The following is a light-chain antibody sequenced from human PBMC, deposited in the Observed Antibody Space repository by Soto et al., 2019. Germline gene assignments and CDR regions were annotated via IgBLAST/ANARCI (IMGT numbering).Light chain of an antibody. Sequence: EILLTQSPATLPLSPGDRATLSCRASQSLTSSYLAWYQQKPGQAPRLLIYGASSRATGIPDRFSGSASGTDFTLTISRLEPEDFEVYYCQQFGSSPYTFGQRTKVESK. CDR2: GAS. J-gene: IGKJ2*01. CDR1: QSLTSSY. V-gene: IGKV3-20*01. CDR3: QQFGSSPYT.